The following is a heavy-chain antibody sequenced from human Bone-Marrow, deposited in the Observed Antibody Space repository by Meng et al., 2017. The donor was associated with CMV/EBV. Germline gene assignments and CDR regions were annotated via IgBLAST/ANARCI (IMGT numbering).Heavy chain of an antibody. CDR1: GGTFSSYA. CDR2: IIPICGAA. J-gene: IGHJ5*02. V-gene: IGHV1-69*05. CDR3: ARDYDSSAYYNCFDP. Sequence: SVKVSCKASGGTFSSYATSWVRQAPGQGREWMGGIIPICGAANYAQKFQGRVTITTEESTNTAYMELSSRRSEDTAVYYCARDYDSSAYYNCFDPWGQGTLVTVSS. D-gene: IGHD3-22*01.